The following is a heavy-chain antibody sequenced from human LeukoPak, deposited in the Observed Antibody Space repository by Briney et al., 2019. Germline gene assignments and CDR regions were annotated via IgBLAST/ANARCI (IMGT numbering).Heavy chain of an antibody. CDR1: GGSISSSSYY. D-gene: IGHD3-22*01. J-gene: IGHJ6*03. CDR3: ARDHEKIVVGMSVYYYYYYMDV. CDR2: IYTSGST. Sequence: PSETLSLTCTVSGGSISSSSYYWRWIRQPAGKGLEWIGRIYTSGSTNYNPSLKSRFTMSVDTSKNQFSLKLSSVTAADTAVYYCARDHEKIVVGMSVYYYYYYMDVWGKGTTVTISS. V-gene: IGHV4-61*02.